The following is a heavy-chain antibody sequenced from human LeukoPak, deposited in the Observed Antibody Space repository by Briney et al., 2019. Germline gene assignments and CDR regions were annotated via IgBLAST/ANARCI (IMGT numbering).Heavy chain of an antibody. CDR2: INSRSSTI. CDR3: ARVPLYTYGIDY. Sequence: PGGSLRLSCAASGFTVSSNYMSWVRQAPGKGLEWVSYINSRSSTIYYADSVRGRFTISRDNAKNSLYLQMSSLRAEDTAVYYCARVPLYTYGIDYWGQGTLVTVSS. J-gene: IGHJ4*02. V-gene: IGHV3-48*01. CDR1: GFTVSSNY. D-gene: IGHD5-18*01.